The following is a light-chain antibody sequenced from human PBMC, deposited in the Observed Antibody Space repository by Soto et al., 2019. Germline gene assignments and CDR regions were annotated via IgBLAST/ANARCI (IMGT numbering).Light chain of an antibody. CDR2: MND. J-gene: IGLJ1*01. Sequence: SVLIPPPSASGNPGQRLTISCSVSTSNIVTNYVYWYRQFPGTAPRLLISMNDQRPSGVPDRFSGSNSGKWASLVISMPPSDDEPDYYCASWDDRLSGYVFGTGTKVTLL. CDR1: TSNIVTNY. CDR3: ASWDDRLSGYV. V-gene: IGLV1-47*01.